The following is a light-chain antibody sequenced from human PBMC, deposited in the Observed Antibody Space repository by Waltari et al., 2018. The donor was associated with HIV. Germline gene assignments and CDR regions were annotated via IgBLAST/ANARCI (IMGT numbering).Light chain of an antibody. J-gene: IGLJ3*02. CDR2: EGI. Sequence: QSALTQPASVSGSPGQSITISCTGSSRDVGSYNLVSWYQQHPGKAPKLMIYEGINRPSGISIRFAGSKSGNTASLTISGLQAEDEADYYGCSYAGSRNWVFGGGTKLTVL. CDR1: SRDVGSYNL. V-gene: IGLV2-23*01. CDR3: CSYAGSRNWV.